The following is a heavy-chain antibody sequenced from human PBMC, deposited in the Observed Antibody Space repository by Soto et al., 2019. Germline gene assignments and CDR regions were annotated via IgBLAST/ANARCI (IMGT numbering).Heavy chain of an antibody. CDR1: GGSFSGYY. CDR2: INHSGST. J-gene: IGHJ4*02. D-gene: IGHD3-16*02. Sequence: QVQLQKWGAGLLKPSETLSLTCAVYGGSFSGYYWSWIRQPPGKGLEWIGEINHSGSTNYNPSLKSRVTISVDTSKNQFSLKLSSVTAADTAVYYCARGRYDYVWGSYRPFDYWGQGTLVTVSS. CDR3: ARGRYDYVWGSYRPFDY. V-gene: IGHV4-34*01.